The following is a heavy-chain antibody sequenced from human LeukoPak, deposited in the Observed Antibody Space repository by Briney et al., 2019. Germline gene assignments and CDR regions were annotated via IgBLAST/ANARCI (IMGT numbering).Heavy chain of an antibody. D-gene: IGHD4-17*01. CDR1: GYTFTSYY. CDR2: INPSGGST. V-gene: IGHV1-46*01. J-gene: IGHJ4*02. Sequence: ASVKVSCKASGYTFTSYYMHWVRQAPGQGLEWMGIINPSGGSTSYAQKFQGRVTMTRDTSTSTVYMEQSSLRSEDTAVYYCARDLHDYGDYGDLDYWGQGTLVTVSS. CDR3: ARDLHDYGDYGDLDY.